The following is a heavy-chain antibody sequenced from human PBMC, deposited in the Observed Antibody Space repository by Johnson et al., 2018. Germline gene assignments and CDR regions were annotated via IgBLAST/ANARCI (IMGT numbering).Heavy chain of an antibody. Sequence: VQLQESGGGLVQPGGSLKLSCAASGFTFSGSAMHWVRQASGKGLEWVGRIRSKAHSYAAAYAASVKGRFTIARDDSKNTAYLQMNSLKTEDTAVYYCTRLDYSRDYYYYGMDVWGQGTTVTVSS. CDR3: TRLDYSRDYYYYGMDV. V-gene: IGHV3-73*02. D-gene: IGHD4-11*01. CDR2: IRSKAHSYAA. CDR1: GFTFSGSA. J-gene: IGHJ6*02.